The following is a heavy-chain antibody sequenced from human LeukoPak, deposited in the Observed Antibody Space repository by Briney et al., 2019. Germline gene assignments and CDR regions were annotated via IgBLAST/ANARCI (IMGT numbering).Heavy chain of an antibody. J-gene: IGHJ4*02. Sequence: ASVKVSCKASGGTFSSYAISWVRQAPGQGLEWMGIINPSGGSTSYAQKFQGRVTMTRDTSTSTVYTELSSLRSEDTAVYYCAREVKSPPEGYFDYWGQGTLVTVSS. D-gene: IGHD3-22*01. CDR3: AREVKSPPEGYFDY. CDR2: INPSGGST. V-gene: IGHV1-46*01. CDR1: GGTFSSYA.